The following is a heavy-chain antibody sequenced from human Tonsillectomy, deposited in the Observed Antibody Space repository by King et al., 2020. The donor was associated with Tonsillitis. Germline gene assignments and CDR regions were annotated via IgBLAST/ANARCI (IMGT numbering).Heavy chain of an antibody. D-gene: IGHD6-13*01. Sequence: QLQESGPGLVKPSETLSLTCTVSGGSISSYYWSWIRQPPGKGQEWIGYIYYSGSTNYNPSLKSRVTISVDTSKNQFSLKLSSVTAADTAVYYCARVDSDSSSWYYFDYWGQGTLVTVSS. CDR3: ARVDSDSSSWYYFDY. J-gene: IGHJ4*02. V-gene: IGHV4-59*01. CDR2: IYYSGST. CDR1: GGSISSYY.